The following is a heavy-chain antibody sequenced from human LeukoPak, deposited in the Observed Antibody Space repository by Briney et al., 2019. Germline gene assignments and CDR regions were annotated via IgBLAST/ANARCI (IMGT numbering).Heavy chain of an antibody. CDR2: IVDTGDGT. CDR1: GFTFSSYA. CDR3: AKERGPPLPNYHMDV. Sequence: PGGSLRLSCAASGFTFSSYAMSWVRQAPGKGLEWVSTIVDTGDGTFYADSVRGRFTISRDSSKNTLYLQMNSLRADDTAVYYCAKERGPPLPNYHMDVWGKGTTVTVSS. J-gene: IGHJ6*03. D-gene: IGHD4/OR15-4a*01. V-gene: IGHV3-23*01.